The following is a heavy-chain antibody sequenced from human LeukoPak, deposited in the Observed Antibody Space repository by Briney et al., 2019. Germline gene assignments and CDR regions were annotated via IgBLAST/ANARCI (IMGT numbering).Heavy chain of an antibody. V-gene: IGHV1-69*13. CDR2: IIPIFGTA. D-gene: IGHD2-2*01. CDR1: GGTFSSYG. CDR3: ARGGIVVVPAATYGMDV. J-gene: IGHJ6*02. Sequence: ASVRVSCKASGGTFSSYGISWVRQAPGQGIEWMGGIIPIFGTANYAQKFQGRVTITADESTSTAYMELSSLRSEDTAVYYCARGGIVVVPAATYGMDVWGQGTTVTVSS.